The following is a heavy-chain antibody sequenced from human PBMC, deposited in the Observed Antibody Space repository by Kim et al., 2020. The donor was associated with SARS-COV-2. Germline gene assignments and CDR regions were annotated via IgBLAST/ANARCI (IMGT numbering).Heavy chain of an antibody. J-gene: IGHJ4*02. D-gene: IGHD2-2*01. Sequence: VKGRFTIARDNSKNTLYLQMNSRRAEDTAVYYCAKEGEDIVVVPAAPLDYWGQGTLVTVSS. V-gene: IGHV3-23*01. CDR3: AKEGEDIVVVPAAPLDY.